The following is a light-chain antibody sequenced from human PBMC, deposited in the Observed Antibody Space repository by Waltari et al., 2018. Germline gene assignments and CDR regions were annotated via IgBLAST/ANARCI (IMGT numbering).Light chain of an antibody. CDR3: QQYRSPPYT. V-gene: IGKV4-1*01. CDR2: WAS. J-gene: IGKJ2*01. Sequence: DTVMTQSPDSLAVSLGERATINCKSSQSVLYSSNNKNYLAWYQQKPGQPPRLLIYWASTRESGVPDRFSGSGSGTDFTLTISSLQAEDVAVYYCQQYRSPPYTFGQGTKPEIK. CDR1: QSVLYSSNNKNY.